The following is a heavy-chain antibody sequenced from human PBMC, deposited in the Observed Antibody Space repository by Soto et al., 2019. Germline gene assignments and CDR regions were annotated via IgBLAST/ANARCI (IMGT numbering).Heavy chain of an antibody. CDR1: GFTFGNFV. V-gene: IGHV3-23*01. CDR3: TRASSDRNHMEV. Sequence: LRLSCAASGFTFGNFVMRWVRQTPGKGLEWVSTSTETGGDTYYTDSVKGRFTISRDNSKNTLYLQMTSLRAEDTALYYCTRASSDRNHMEVWGPGTTVTVSS. J-gene: IGHJ6*02. CDR2: STETGGDT.